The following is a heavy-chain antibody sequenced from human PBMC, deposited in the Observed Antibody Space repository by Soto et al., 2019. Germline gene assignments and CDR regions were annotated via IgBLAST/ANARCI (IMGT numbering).Heavy chain of an antibody. CDR1: GFTFTTYG. V-gene: IGHV3-30*18. D-gene: IGHD1-26*01. CDR2: ISYDGSHA. Sequence: PGGSLRLSCAASGFTFTTYGMHWVRRAPGKGREWVAVISYDGSHAYYADSVKGRFTISRDNSKNTLYLQINSLRAEDTAVYYCAKERTYSVASGFDYWGRGTLVTVSS. J-gene: IGHJ4*02. CDR3: AKERTYSVASGFDY.